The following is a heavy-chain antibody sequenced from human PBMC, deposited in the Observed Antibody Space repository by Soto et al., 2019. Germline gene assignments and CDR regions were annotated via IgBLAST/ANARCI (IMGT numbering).Heavy chain of an antibody. CDR1: GFTFSSYA. Sequence: GGSLRLSCAASGFTFSSYAMSWVRQAPGKGLEWVSAISGSGGSTYYADSVKGRFTISRDNSKNTLYLQMNSLRAEDTAVYYCAKEGVGAARQEYYFDYWGQGTLVTVSS. D-gene: IGHD6-6*01. CDR3: AKEGVGAARQEYYFDY. V-gene: IGHV3-23*01. J-gene: IGHJ4*02. CDR2: ISGSGGST.